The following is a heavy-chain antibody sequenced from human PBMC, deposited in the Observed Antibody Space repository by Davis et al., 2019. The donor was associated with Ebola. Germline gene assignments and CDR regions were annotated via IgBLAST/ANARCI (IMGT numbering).Heavy chain of an antibody. CDR1: GYTVNSYG. CDR3: ARLITMIVVVPPDY. CDR2: NSAYNGNT. Sequence: AASVKVSCKASGYTVNSYGISWVRQAPGQGLEWMGWNSAYNGNTNYAQKLQGRVTMTTDTSTSTAYMELRSVRSDDTAVYYCARLITMIVVVPPDYWGQGTLVTVSS. J-gene: IGHJ4*02. D-gene: IGHD3-22*01. V-gene: IGHV1-18*04.